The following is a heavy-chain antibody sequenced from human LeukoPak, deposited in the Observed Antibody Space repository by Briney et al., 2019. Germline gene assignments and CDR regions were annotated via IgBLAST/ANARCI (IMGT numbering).Heavy chain of an antibody. CDR3: AREPFCTSTTCYPHFDY. D-gene: IGHD2-2*01. CDR2: IYHSGST. CDR1: GGSISTGNW. V-gene: IGHV4-4*02. J-gene: IGHJ4*02. Sequence: SETLSLTCAVSGGSISTGNWWSWVRQPPGKGLEWIGEIYHSGSTNYNPSLKSRVTLSVDKSKNQFSLKLSSVTAADTAVYYCAREPFCTSTTCYPHFDYWGQGTLVTVSS.